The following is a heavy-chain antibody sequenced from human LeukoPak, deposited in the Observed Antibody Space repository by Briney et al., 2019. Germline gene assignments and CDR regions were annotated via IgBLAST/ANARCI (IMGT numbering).Heavy chain of an antibody. CDR3: ARETLNSSGWYGY. Sequence: GGSLRLSCAASGFTVSSNYMSWVRQAPGKGLEWVSVIYSGGSTYYADSVKGRFTISRDNSKNTLYLQMNSLRAEDTAVYYCARETLNSSGWYGYWGQGTLVTVSS. CDR1: GFTVSSNY. J-gene: IGHJ4*02. V-gene: IGHV3-53*01. CDR2: IYSGGST. D-gene: IGHD6-19*01.